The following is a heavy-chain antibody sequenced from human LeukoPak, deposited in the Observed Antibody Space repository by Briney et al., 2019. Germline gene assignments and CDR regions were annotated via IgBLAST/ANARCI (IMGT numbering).Heavy chain of an antibody. V-gene: IGHV3-21*04. J-gene: IGHJ4*02. CDR3: AKRIDYGDYIDY. CDR2: ISSSSSYI. Sequence: GGSLRLSCAASGFTFSSYGMNWVRQAPGKGLEWVSFISSSSSYIYYADSVKGRFTISRDNAKNSLYLQMNSLRAEDTAVYYCAKRIDYGDYIDYWGQGTLVTVSS. D-gene: IGHD4-17*01. CDR1: GFTFSSYG.